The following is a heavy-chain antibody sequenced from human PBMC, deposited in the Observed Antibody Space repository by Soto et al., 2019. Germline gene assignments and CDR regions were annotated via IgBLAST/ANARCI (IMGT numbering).Heavy chain of an antibody. D-gene: IGHD4-17*01. CDR1: GFTFSSYG. CDR2: ISYDGSNK. Sequence: GGSLRLSCAASGFTFSSYGMHWVRQAPGKGLEWVAVISYDGSNKYYADSVKGRFTISRDNSKNTLYLQMNSLRAEDTAVYYCAKDDPLAYGDYVDWGQGTLVTVSS. CDR3: AKDDPLAYGDYVD. V-gene: IGHV3-30*18. J-gene: IGHJ4*02.